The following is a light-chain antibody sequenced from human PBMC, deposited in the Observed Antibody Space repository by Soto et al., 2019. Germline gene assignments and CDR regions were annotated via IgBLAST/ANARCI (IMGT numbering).Light chain of an antibody. CDR1: SSDIGPYNL. J-gene: IGLJ1*01. CDR3: CSYAGRNTFV. CDR2: EVS. Sequence: QSALTQSASVSGSPGQSITISCTGTSSDIGPYNLVSWYQQHPGKAPKLIIYEVSERPSGVSNRFSGSKSGNTASLTISGLQADDEADYYCCSYAGRNTFVFGLGTKLTVL. V-gene: IGLV2-23*02.